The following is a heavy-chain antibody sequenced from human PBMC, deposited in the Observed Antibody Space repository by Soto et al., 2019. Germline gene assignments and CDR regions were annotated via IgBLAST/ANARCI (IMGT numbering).Heavy chain of an antibody. CDR1: GGSINSSNW. J-gene: IGHJ3*01. V-gene: IGHV4-4*02. CDR2: IYQSGST. CDR3: ARRFFYENQGVFDV. D-gene: IGHD3-22*01. Sequence: QVRLQGSGPGLVAPSGTLYLSCAVSGGSINSSNWWSWVRQSPGKGLEWMGEIYQSGSTKYNPSFRTRFTVSLDKPKSQFSLKLTSVTAADSAVYYCARRFFYENQGVFDVWDQGTKVTVSS.